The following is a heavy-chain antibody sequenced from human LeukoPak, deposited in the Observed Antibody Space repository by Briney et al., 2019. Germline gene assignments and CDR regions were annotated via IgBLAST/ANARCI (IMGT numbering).Heavy chain of an antibody. CDR3: AKAGYSTSWYRFDV. Sequence: GGSLRLSRVGSGFVFSTYWMTWVRQAPGKGLEWVANIKQDGSEKYYVDSVKGRFTISRDDSKNTLYLQMNSLRSEDTALYYCAKAGYSTSWYRFDVWGQGTMVTVSS. CDR1: GFVFSTYW. CDR2: IKQDGSEK. D-gene: IGHD6-13*01. V-gene: IGHV3-7*01. J-gene: IGHJ3*01.